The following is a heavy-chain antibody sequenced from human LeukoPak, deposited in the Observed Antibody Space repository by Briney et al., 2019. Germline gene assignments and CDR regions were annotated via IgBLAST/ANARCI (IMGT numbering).Heavy chain of an antibody. J-gene: IGHJ4*02. Sequence: GGSLRLSCAASGFTFSSYAMSWVRQAPGKGLEWVSTISNNGGSTYYADSVKGRFTISRDNSKNTLYLQMNSLRAEDTAVYYCAKRGSGYYFDYWGQGTLVTVSS. D-gene: IGHD3-3*01. V-gene: IGHV3-23*01. CDR1: GFTFSSYA. CDR2: ISNNGGST. CDR3: AKRGSGYYFDY.